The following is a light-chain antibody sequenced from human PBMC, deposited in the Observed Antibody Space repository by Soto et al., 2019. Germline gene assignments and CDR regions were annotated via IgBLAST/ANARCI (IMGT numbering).Light chain of an antibody. CDR2: GAS. V-gene: IGKV3-20*01. J-gene: IGKJ1*01. CDR3: QHYGSSPRT. Sequence: EIFLTQSPDTLSLSPGERATLTCRASQSVTNYIAWYQQRPGQAPRLLIYGASSRATGIPDRFSGSGSGTDFTLTINRLEPEDFAVYYCQHYGSSPRTFGQGTKVEIK. CDR1: QSVTNY.